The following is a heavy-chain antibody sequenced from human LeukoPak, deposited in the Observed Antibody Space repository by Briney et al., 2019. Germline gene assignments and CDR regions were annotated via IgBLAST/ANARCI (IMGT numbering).Heavy chain of an antibody. CDR2: IWYDGSNK. CDR1: GFTFSSYD. Sequence: PGGSLRLSCAASGFTFSSYDMHWVRQAPGKGLEWVAVIWYDGSNKYYADSVKGRFTISRDNSKNTLYLQMNSLRAEDTAVYYCASSSGWSFDDDYWGQGTLVTVSS. J-gene: IGHJ4*02. D-gene: IGHD6-19*01. CDR3: ASSSGWSFDDDY. V-gene: IGHV3-33*01.